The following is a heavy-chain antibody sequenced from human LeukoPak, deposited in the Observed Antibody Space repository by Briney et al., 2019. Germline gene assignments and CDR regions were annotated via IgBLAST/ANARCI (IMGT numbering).Heavy chain of an antibody. J-gene: IGHJ4*02. CDR1: GGSISSYY. D-gene: IGHD6-19*01. V-gene: IGHV4-59*01. CDR3: AREYRDLAVAGPPDY. CDR2: IYYSGST. Sequence: SETLSLTCTVSGGSISSYYWSWIRQPPGKGLEWIGNIYYSGSTNYNPSLKSRVTISVDTSKNQFSLKLSSVTAADTAVYYCAREYRDLAVAGPPDYWGQGTLVTVSS.